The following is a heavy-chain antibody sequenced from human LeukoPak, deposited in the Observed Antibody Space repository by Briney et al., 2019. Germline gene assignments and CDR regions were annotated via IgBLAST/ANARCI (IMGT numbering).Heavy chain of an antibody. D-gene: IGHD3-22*01. CDR2: ISAYNGNT. CDR3: ARDWYYYDSSGSHFPDY. V-gene: IGHV1-18*01. Sequence: RASVKVSCKASGYTFTSYGISWVRQAPGQGLERMGWISAYNGNTNYAQKLQGRVTMTTDTSTSTAYMELRSLRSDDTAVYYCARDWYYYDSSGSHFPDYWGQGTLVTVSS. CDR1: GYTFTSYG. J-gene: IGHJ4*02.